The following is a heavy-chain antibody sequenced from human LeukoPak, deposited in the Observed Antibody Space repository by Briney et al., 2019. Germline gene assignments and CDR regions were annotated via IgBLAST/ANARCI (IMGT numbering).Heavy chain of an antibody. CDR3: ARALLSECGGDCYSFDP. D-gene: IGHD2-21*02. V-gene: IGHV1-8*01. Sequence: GASVTVSCKASGYTFTSYDINWVRQATGQGLEWMGWMNPNSGNTGYAQKFQGRVTMTRNTSISTAYMELSSLRSEDTAVYYCARALLSECGGDCYSFDPWGQGTLVTVSS. CDR1: GYTFTSYD. CDR2: MNPNSGNT. J-gene: IGHJ5*02.